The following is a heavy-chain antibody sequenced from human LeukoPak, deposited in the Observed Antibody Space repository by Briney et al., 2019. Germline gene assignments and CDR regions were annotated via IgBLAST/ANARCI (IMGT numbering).Heavy chain of an antibody. D-gene: IGHD3-10*01. Sequence: GGSLRLSCAASGFTFSSYAMHWVRQAPGQGLEWVAVISYDGSNKYYADSVKGRFTISRDNSKNTLYLQMNSLRAENTAVYYCARDPDRLLWFGELCGLDYWGQGTLVTVSS. CDR3: ARDPDRLLWFGELCGLDY. V-gene: IGHV3-30*04. CDR2: ISYDGSNK. CDR1: GFTFSSYA. J-gene: IGHJ4*02.